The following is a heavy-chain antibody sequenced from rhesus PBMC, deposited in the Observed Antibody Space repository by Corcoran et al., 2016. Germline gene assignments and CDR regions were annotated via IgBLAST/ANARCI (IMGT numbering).Heavy chain of an antibody. CDR1: GGPISSGYYY. Sequence: QVQLQESGPGVVKPSATLSLPCAVYGGPISSGYYYWCWIRQPPGQGAERMGCIYSNSKSTNYNPSLKSRVTISKDTSKNQFSLKLSSVTAADTAVYYCAREIPREWLLLLSDAFDFWGQGLRVTVSS. CDR3: AREIPREWLLLLSDAFDF. CDR2: IYSNSKST. V-gene: IGHV4S12*01. D-gene: IGHD2-33*01. J-gene: IGHJ3*01.